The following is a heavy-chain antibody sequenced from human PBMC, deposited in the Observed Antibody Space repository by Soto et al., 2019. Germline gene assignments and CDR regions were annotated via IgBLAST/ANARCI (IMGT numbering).Heavy chain of an antibody. V-gene: IGHV1-69*01. Sequence: QVLLVQSGAEVKKPGSSVKVSCKASGGTFSNYAITWVRQAPGQGLEWMGGIIPIFGTPNYAQKFQGRVTITADESTITAYMELSSLKSEDNAVYYCARVHYEYIWGAYSQWGQGTLVTVSS. J-gene: IGHJ4*02. CDR3: ARVHYEYIWGAYSQ. D-gene: IGHD3-16*01. CDR1: GGTFSNYA. CDR2: IIPIFGTP.